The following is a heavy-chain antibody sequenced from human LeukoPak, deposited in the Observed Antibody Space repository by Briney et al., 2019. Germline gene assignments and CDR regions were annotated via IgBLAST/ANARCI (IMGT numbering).Heavy chain of an antibody. CDR1: GGSFSGYY. J-gene: IGHJ4*02. D-gene: IGHD3-10*01. CDR2: INHSGST. Sequence: SETLFLTCAVYGGSFSGYYWSWIRQPPGKGLEWIGEINHSGSTNYNPSLKSRVTISVDTSKNQFSLKLRSVTAADTAVYYCARGLRGHYGSGSYYKRGVYFDYWGQGTLVTVSS. V-gene: IGHV4-34*01. CDR3: ARGLRGHYGSGSYYKRGVYFDY.